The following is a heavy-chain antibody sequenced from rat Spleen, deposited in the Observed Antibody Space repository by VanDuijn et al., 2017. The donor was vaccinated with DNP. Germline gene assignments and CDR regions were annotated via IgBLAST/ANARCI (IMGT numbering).Heavy chain of an antibody. CDR2: IVSAAYAP. CDR3: VRWNSGHFDY. D-gene: IGHD4-3*01. Sequence: EVQLVESGGGLVQPGRSLKLSCAASGFTFSAYYMAWVRQAPVKGLEWVAYIVSAAYAPYYGDSVKGRFTISRDNAKSTLYLQMNSLRSEDMATYYCVRWNSGHFDYWGQGVRVTVSS. CDR1: GFTFSAYY. J-gene: IGHJ2*01. V-gene: IGHV5-22*01.